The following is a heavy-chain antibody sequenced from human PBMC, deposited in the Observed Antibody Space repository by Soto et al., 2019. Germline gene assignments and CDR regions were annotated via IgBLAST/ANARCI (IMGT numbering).Heavy chain of an antibody. J-gene: IGHJ4*02. CDR1: GGSISSSSYY. CDR3: AIRITMVRGVISLDDY. V-gene: IGHV4-39*01. CDR2: IYYSGST. D-gene: IGHD3-10*01. Sequence: QLQLQESGPGLVKPSETLSLTCTVSGGSISSSSYYWGWIRQPPGKGLEWIGSIYYSGSTYYNPSLKSRVTISVDTSKNQFSLKLSSVTAADTAVYYCAIRITMVRGVISLDDYWGQGTLVTVSS.